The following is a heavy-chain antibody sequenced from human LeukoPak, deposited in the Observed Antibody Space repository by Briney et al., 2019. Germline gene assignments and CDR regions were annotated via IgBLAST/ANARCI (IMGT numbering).Heavy chain of an antibody. Sequence: TGGSLRLSCAASGLTFSSYSMNWVRQAPGKGLEWVSYISSSSSTIYYADSVKGRFTISRDNAKNSLYLQMNSLRAEDTAVYYCARGREFDYWGQGTLVTVSS. CDR3: ARGREFDY. CDR2: ISSSSSTI. V-gene: IGHV3-48*01. CDR1: GLTFSSYS. D-gene: IGHD1-26*01. J-gene: IGHJ4*02.